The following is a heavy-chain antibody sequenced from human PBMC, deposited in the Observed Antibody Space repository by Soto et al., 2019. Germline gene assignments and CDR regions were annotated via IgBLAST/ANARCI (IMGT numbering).Heavy chain of an antibody. CDR3: ARYDTSGYSVIKAFDF. V-gene: IGHV4-38-2*01. Sequence: SDTLSLTCAVSGDSITSGYQWGWIRQPPGKGLEWIGHISHTGTTYNNASLRSRVTMSVDTSKNQFSLTLSSVTATDTAVYYCARYDTSGYSVIKAFDFWGQGTMVTVSS. CDR1: GDSITSGYQ. J-gene: IGHJ3*01. D-gene: IGHD3-22*01. CDR2: ISHTGTT.